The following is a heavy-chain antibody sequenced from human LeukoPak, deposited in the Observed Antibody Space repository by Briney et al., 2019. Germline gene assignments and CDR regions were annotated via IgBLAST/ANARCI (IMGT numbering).Heavy chain of an antibody. D-gene: IGHD6-13*01. V-gene: IGHV3-9*01. CDR1: GFTFDDYA. CDR3: AKDSSSSSWSGAFDI. CDR2: ISWNSGSI. Sequence: GGSLRLSCAASGFTFDDYAMHWVRQAPGKGLEWVSGISWNSGSIDYADSVKGRFTISRDNAKNSLYLQMNSLRAEDTALYYCAKDSSSSSWSGAFDIWGQGTMVTVSS. J-gene: IGHJ3*02.